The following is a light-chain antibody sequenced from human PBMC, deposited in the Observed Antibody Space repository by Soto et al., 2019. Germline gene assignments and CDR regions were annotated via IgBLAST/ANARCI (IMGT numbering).Light chain of an antibody. CDR1: SSDVGAYNY. V-gene: IGLV2-8*01. Sequence: QSVLTQPPSASGSPGQSVTISCTGTSSDVGAYNYVSWYQQHPGKAPKLMIYEVNKRPSGVPDRFSGSKSGDTASLTVSGLQADDEADYYCSSYAGTSNFYVFGTGTKLT. CDR2: EVN. CDR3: SSYAGTSNFYV. J-gene: IGLJ1*01.